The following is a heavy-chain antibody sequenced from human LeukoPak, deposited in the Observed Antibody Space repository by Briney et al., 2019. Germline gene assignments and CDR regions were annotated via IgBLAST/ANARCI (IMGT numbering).Heavy chain of an antibody. J-gene: IGHJ6*02. CDR2: ISAYNGNT. D-gene: IGHD3-22*01. V-gene: IGHV1-18*01. CDR3: ARDVSYYDSSGTGWDV. Sequence: ASVKVSCKASGYTSTSYGISWVRQAPGQGLEWMGWISAYNGNTNYAQKLQGRVTMTTDTSTSTAYMELRSLRSDDTAVYYCARDVSYYDSSGTGWDVWGQGTTVTVSS. CDR1: GYTSTSYG.